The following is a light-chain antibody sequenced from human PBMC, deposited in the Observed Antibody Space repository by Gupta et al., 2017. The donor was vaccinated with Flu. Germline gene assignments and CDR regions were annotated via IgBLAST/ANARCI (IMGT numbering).Light chain of an antibody. CDR3: QSYDSSLSGSV. Sequence: QPVLTQPPSVSGAPGQSITISCAGSSSNIGAGFDVHWYQQVPGTAPKLLIYVNTKRPSGVPDRLSGSKSDTSASLAITGLQAEDEGDYYCQSYDSSLSGSVFGGGTKLTVL. CDR1: SSNIGAGFD. CDR2: VNT. V-gene: IGLV1-40*01. J-gene: IGLJ3*02.